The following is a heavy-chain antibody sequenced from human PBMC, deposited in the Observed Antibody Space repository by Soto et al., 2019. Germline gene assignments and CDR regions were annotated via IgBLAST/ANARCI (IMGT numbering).Heavy chain of an antibody. J-gene: IGHJ5*02. CDR3: ARDFYCSGGSCYSGAPT. D-gene: IGHD2-15*01. V-gene: IGHV4-31*03. Sequence: LSLTCTVSGGSISSGGYYWSWIRQHPGKGLEWIGYIYYSGSTYYNPSLKSRVTISVDTSKNQFSLKLSSVTAADTAVYYCARDFYCSGGSCYSGAPTWGQGTLVTVSS. CDR2: IYYSGST. CDR1: GGSISSGGYY.